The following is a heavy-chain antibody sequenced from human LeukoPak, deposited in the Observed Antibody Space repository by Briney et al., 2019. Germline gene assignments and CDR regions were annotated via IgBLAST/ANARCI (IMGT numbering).Heavy chain of an antibody. CDR3: AKDPPMTTVTASPSPFDY. V-gene: IGHV3-30*02. CDR2: IRYDGSNK. D-gene: IGHD4-17*01. J-gene: IGHJ4*02. CDR1: GFTFSSYG. Sequence: GGSLRLSCAASGFTFSSYGMHWVRQAPGKGLEWVAFIRYDGSNKYYADSVKGRFTISRDNSKNTLYLQMNSLRAEDTAVYYCAKDPPMTTVTASPSPFDYWGQGTLVTVSS.